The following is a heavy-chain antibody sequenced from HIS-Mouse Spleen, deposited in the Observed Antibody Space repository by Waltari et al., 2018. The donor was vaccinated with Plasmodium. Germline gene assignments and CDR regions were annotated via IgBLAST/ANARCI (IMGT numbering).Heavy chain of an antibody. J-gene: IGHJ3*02. Sequence: QVQLVQSGAEVKKPGASVKVSCKASGYTFTNYGISWVRQAPGQGLEWIGWISPYNSNTLCAQKLQGRVTMTTDTSTNSSYMELRSLRSDDTAVYYCARGSAGDAFDIWGQGTMVTVSS. V-gene: IGHV1-18*01. D-gene: IGHD6-19*01. CDR1: GYTFTNYG. CDR3: ARGSAGDAFDI. CDR2: ISPYNSNT.